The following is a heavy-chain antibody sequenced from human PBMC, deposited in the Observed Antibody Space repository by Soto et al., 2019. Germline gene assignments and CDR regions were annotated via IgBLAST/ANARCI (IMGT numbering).Heavy chain of an antibody. CDR1: GYSFAGYW. CDR2: IDPSDSQT. CDR3: ARQIYDSDTGPNFQYYFDS. Sequence: ESLKISCKGSGYSFAGYWITWVRQKPGKGLEWMGRIDPSDSQTYYSPSFRGHVTISVTKSITTVFLQWSSLRASDTAMYYCARQIYDSDTGPNFQYYFDSWGQGTPVTVSS. V-gene: IGHV5-10-1*01. J-gene: IGHJ4*02. D-gene: IGHD3-22*01.